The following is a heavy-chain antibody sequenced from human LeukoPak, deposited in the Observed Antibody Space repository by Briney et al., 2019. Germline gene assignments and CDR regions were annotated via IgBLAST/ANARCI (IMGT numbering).Heavy chain of an antibody. D-gene: IGHD2-2*02. CDR1: GGSFNTYY. J-gene: IGHJ4*02. Sequence: SETLSLTCAVYGGSFNTYYWTWIRQPPGKGLEWNGEIYHSGSTNYNPSLKSRVTISEDTSVNQFSLRLSSVTAADTAVYYCARIPPLYCSTSSCYSRSFDFWGQGILVTVSS. CDR2: IYHSGST. V-gene: IGHV4-34*01. CDR3: ARIPPLYCSTSSCYSRSFDF.